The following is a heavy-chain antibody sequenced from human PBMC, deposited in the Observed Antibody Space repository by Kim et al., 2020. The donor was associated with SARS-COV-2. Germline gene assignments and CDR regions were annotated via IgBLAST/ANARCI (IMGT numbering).Heavy chain of an antibody. V-gene: IGHV3-30-3*01. CDR2: ISYDGSNK. CDR3: ARDDGGITGT. Sequence: GGSLRLSCAASGFTFSSYAMHWVRQAPGKGLEWVALISYDGSNKYYADSVKGRFTISRDNSKNTLYLQMNSLRAEDTAVYYCARDDGGITGTWGQGTLVTVSS. J-gene: IGHJ4*02. CDR1: GFTFSSYA. D-gene: IGHD1-7*01.